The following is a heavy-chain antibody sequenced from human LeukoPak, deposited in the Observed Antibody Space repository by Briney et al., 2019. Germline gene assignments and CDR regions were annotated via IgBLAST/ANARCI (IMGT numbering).Heavy chain of an antibody. CDR1: GYAFTDYY. J-gene: IGHJ4*02. CDR2: INPNSGGT. V-gene: IGHV1-2*02. Sequence: ASVKVSFKASGYAFTDYYMHWVRQAPGQGLEWMGWINPNSGGTNYAQKFQGRVTMTRDTSITTAFMELSRLRSDDTAMYYCARDGPYYYESSGYSPIDYWGQGTLVTVSS. D-gene: IGHD3-22*01. CDR3: ARDGPYYYESSGYSPIDY.